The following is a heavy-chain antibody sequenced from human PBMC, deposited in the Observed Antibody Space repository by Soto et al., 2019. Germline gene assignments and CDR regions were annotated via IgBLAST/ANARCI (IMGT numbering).Heavy chain of an antibody. D-gene: IGHD2-2*01. CDR1: GTSIRHFY. CDR2: IYITGTT. CDR3: VRDRADFSSTYYHYFSV. J-gene: IGHJ2*01. V-gene: IGHV4-4*07. Sequence: ETLSLTCKVSGTSIRHFYWTWIRQTAGKGLEWIGRIYITGTTSLNPSLKSRVTMSMDASKNEFSLNLTSVTAADTAVYYCVRDRADFSSTYYHYFSVWGRGIQVTVSS.